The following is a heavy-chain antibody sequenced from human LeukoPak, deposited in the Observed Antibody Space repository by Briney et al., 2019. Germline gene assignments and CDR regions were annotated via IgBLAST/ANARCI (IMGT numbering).Heavy chain of an antibody. CDR1: GFTFSSYA. D-gene: IGHD3-16*02. CDR3: AKSGYPPFDY. V-gene: IGHV3-23*01. Sequence: GGSLRLSCAASGFTFSSYAMSWVRQAPGKGLEWVSAISGSGGSTYYAYSVKGRFTISRDDSKNTLYLQMNSLRAEDTAVYYCAKSGYPPFDYWGQGTLVTVSS. CDR2: ISGSGGST. J-gene: IGHJ4*02.